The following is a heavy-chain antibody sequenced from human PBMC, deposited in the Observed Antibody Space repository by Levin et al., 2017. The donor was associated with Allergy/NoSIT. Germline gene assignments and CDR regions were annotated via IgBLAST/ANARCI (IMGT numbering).Heavy chain of an antibody. J-gene: IGHJ4*02. D-gene: IGHD3-3*01. Sequence: VASVKVSCKASGGTFSSYAISWVRQAPGQGLEWMGGIIPIFGTANYAQKFQGRVTITADESTSTAYMELSSLRSEDTAVYYCARGDYDFCSGYQDYYFDYWGQGTLVTVSS. V-gene: IGHV1-69*13. CDR1: GGTFSSYA. CDR3: ARGDYDFCSGYQDYYFDY. CDR2: IIPIFGTA.